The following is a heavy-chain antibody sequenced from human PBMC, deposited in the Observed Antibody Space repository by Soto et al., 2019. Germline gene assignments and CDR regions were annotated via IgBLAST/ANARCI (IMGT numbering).Heavy chain of an antibody. CDR3: ARALRQGVRGVITYYFDY. CDR2: ISSSSSTI. V-gene: IGHV3-48*02. J-gene: IGHJ4*02. Sequence: PGGSLRLSCAASGVTFSSYSMNWVRQATGKGLEWVSYISSSSSTIYYADSVKGRFTISRDNAKNSLYLQMNSLRDEDTAVYYCARALRQGVRGVITYYFDYWGQGTLVTVSS. D-gene: IGHD3-10*01. CDR1: GVTFSSYS.